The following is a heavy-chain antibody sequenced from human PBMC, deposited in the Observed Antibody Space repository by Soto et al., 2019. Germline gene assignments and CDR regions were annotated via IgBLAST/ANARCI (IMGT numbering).Heavy chain of an antibody. CDR2: IYYSGST. CDR3: ATHATVTTPRGDY. V-gene: IGHV4-39*01. CDR1: GGSISSSSYY. Sequence: SETLSLTCTVSGGSISSSSYYWGWIRQPPGKGLEWIGSIYYSGSTYYNPSLKSRVTISVDTSKNQFSLKLSSVTAADTAVYYCATHATVTTPRGDYWGQGTLVTVSS. J-gene: IGHJ4*02. D-gene: IGHD4-17*01.